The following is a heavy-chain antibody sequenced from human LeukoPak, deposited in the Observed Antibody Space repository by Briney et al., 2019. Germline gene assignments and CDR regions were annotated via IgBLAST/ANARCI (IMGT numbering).Heavy chain of an antibody. J-gene: IGHJ5*02. CDR1: GGSISSYY. CDR3: ARGVGSTSSNWFDP. D-gene: IGHD2-2*01. V-gene: IGHV4-59*08. Sequence: PSETLSLTCTVSGGSISSYYRSWIRQPPGKGLEWIGYIYYSGSTNYNPSLKSRVTISVDTSKNQFSLKLSSVTAADTAVYYCARGVGSTSSNWFDPWGQGTLVTVSS. CDR2: IYYSGST.